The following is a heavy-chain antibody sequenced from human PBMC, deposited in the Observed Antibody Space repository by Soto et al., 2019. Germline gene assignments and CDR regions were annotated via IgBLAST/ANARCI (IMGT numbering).Heavy chain of an antibody. CDR1: GGTFSSFA. Sequence: QVQLVQSGTEVKTPGSSVKVSCKASGGTFSSFALSLVRQAPGQGLEWMGGIIPIVGRSNYAQRFQGRLTITADKSTSTAYLELSSLTSEDTAVYYCARATTSDGVWGQGTLVTVSS. J-gene: IGHJ1*01. CDR3: ARATTSDGV. V-gene: IGHV1-69*06. D-gene: IGHD1-26*01. CDR2: IIPIVGRS.